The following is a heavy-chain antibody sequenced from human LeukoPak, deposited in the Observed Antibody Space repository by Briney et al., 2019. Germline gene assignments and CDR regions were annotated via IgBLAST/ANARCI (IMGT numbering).Heavy chain of an antibody. CDR3: TKRGAYYVDY. CDR1: GFTFGTSA. Sequence: GGSLRLSCAASGFTFGTSAMSWVRQTPEKGLEWVSTITSGDGSPYYADSVKGRFTISRDNSNNMLYLQMNSLRAEDTAVYYCTKRGAYYVDYWGRGIPVTVSS. V-gene: IGHV3-23*01. CDR2: ITSGDGSP. J-gene: IGHJ4*02. D-gene: IGHD3-16*01.